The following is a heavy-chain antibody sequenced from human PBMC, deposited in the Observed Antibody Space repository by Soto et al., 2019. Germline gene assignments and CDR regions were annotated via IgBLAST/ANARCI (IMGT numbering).Heavy chain of an antibody. CDR3: ARAVANWNYGPQGWFDP. J-gene: IGHJ5*02. V-gene: IGHV4-30-4*02. Sequence: PSDTLSLTCTFSCGSISSDDYCWICILQPRGKGLEWIVYIYYSGSTYYNPSLKSRVTISVDTSKNQFSLKLSSVTAADTAVYYCARAVANWNYGPQGWFDPWGQGTLVTVSS. CDR1: CGSISSDDYC. D-gene: IGHD1-7*01. CDR2: IYYSGST.